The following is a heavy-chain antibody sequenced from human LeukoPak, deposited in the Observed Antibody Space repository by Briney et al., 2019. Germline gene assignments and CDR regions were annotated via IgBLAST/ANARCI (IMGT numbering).Heavy chain of an antibody. V-gene: IGHV1-3*04. CDR2: INTGNGNT. J-gene: IGHJ4*02. D-gene: IGHD6-19*01. CDR3: ARDDSSGWYLFDY. CDR1: GYTFSNHA. Sequence: EASVKVSCKASGYTFSNHATHWLRQAPGQRLEWMGWINTGNGNTKYSQKFQDRITITRDASASTAYMELRSLRSEDTAVYYCARDDSSGWYLFDYWGQGTLVTVSS.